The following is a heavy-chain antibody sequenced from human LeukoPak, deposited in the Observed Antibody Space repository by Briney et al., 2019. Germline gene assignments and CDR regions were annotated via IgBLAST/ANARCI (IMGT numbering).Heavy chain of an antibody. V-gene: IGHV4-61*02. CDR1: GGSISSGSYY. Sequence: SETLSLTCTVSGGSISSGSYYWSWIRQPAGKGLEWIGRIYTSGSTNYNPSLKSRVTISVDTSKNQFSLKLSSVTAADTAVYYCARERVQYGSGTLGHAAFDIWGQGTMVTVSS. D-gene: IGHD3-10*01. CDR3: ARERVQYGSGTLGHAAFDI. J-gene: IGHJ3*02. CDR2: IYTSGST.